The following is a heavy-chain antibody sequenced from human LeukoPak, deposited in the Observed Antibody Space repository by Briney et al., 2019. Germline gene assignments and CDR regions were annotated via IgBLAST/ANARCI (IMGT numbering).Heavy chain of an antibody. D-gene: IGHD4-23*01. J-gene: IGHJ4*02. CDR3: ARRRDYGGKNDQLDY. V-gene: IGHV5-51*01. Sequence: GGSLKISCKGSGYSFTSYWIGWVRQMPGKGLEWMGIIYPGDSDTRYSPSFQGQVTISADKSISTAYLQWSSLKASDIAMYYCARRRDYGGKNDQLDYWGQGTLVTVSS. CDR2: IYPGDSDT. CDR1: GYSFTSYW.